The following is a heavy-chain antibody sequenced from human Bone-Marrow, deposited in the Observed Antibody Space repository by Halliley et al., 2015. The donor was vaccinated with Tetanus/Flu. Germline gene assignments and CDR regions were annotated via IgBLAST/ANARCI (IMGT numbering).Heavy chain of an antibody. CDR3: ARDDFSDYGGMNAFDM. J-gene: IGHJ3*02. CDR2: ISSSGGTT. D-gene: IGHD4-17*01. Sequence: SLRLSCGGPGFIFSNHEINWVRQAPGKGLEWVSYISSSGGTTSYADSVKGRFTISRDDAESSVYLQMKSLRVEDTAVYYCARDDFSDYGGMNAFDMWGQGTRVTVS. V-gene: IGHV3-48*03. CDR1: GFIFSNHE.